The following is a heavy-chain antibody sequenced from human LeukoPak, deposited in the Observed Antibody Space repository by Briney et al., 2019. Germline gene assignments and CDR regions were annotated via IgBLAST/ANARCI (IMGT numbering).Heavy chain of an antibody. CDR1: GFTFSSYS. D-gene: IGHD6-19*01. J-gene: IGHJ2*01. CDR2: ISRSSDYT. Sequence: GGSLRLSCAASGFTFSSYSMNWVRQAPGKGLEWVSSISRSSDYTYYADSVKGRFTISRDNAKNSPYLQMNTLRADDTAVYYCAVAGLSYWYFDLWGRGTLVTVSS. CDR3: AVAGLSYWYFDL. V-gene: IGHV3-21*01.